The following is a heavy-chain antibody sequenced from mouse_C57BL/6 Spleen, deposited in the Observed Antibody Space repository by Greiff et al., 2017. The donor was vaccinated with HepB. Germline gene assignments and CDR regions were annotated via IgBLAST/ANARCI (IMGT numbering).Heavy chain of an antibody. V-gene: IGHV1-26*01. CDR2: INPNNGGT. J-gene: IGHJ4*01. CDR1: GYTFTDYY. Sequence: VQLKHSGPELVKPGASVKISCKASGYTFTDYYMNWVKQSHGKSLEWIGDINPNNGGTSYNQKFKGKATLTVDKSSSTAYMALRSLTSEDSAVYYCARAYYYAMDYWGQGTSVTVSS. CDR3: ARAYYYAMDY.